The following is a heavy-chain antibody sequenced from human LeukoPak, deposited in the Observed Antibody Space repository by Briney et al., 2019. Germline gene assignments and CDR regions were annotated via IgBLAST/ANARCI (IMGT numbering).Heavy chain of an antibody. J-gene: IGHJ6*02. CDR2: INHSGST. D-gene: IGHD3-10*01. CDR3: ARGHNEVIGYNYGMDV. Sequence: PSETLSLTCAVYGGSFSGYYWSWIRQPPGKGLEWIGEINHSGSTNYNPSLKSRVTISVDTSKNQFSLKLSSVTAADTAVYYCARGHNEVIGYNYGMDVWGQGTTVTVSS. CDR1: GGSFSGYY. V-gene: IGHV4-34*01.